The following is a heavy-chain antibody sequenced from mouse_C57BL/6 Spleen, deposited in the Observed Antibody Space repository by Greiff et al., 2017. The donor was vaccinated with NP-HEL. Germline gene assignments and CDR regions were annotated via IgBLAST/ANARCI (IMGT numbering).Heavy chain of an antibody. Sequence: VQLQQSGPELVKPGASVKISCKASGYAFSSSWMNWVKQRPGKGLEWIGRIYPGDGDTNYNGKFKGKATLTADKSSSTAYMQLSSLTSEDSAVYFCARGSDGSSPWFAYWGQGTLVTVSA. V-gene: IGHV1-82*01. J-gene: IGHJ3*01. D-gene: IGHD1-1*01. CDR1: GYAFSSSW. CDR2: IYPGDGDT. CDR3: ARGSDGSSPWFAY.